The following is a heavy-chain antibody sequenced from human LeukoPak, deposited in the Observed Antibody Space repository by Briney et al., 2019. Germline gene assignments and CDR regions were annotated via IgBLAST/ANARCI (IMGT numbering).Heavy chain of an antibody. CDR3: ARGYCSSTSCYYYYGMDV. V-gene: IGHV4-31*03. CDR2: IYYSGST. D-gene: IGHD2-2*01. CDR1: GGSISSGGYY. Sequence: SETLSLTCTVSGGSISSGGYYCSWIRQHPGKGLEWIGYIYYSGSTYYNPSLKSRVTISVDTSKNQFSLKLSSVTAADTAVYYGARGYCSSTSCYYYYGMDVWGQGTTVTVSS. J-gene: IGHJ6*02.